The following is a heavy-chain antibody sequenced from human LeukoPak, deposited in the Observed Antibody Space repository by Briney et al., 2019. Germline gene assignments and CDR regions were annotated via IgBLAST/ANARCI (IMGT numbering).Heavy chain of an antibody. CDR1: GYSFTSYW. Sequence: GESLKISCKGSGYSFTSYWIGWVRQMPGKGLEWMGIIYPGDSDTRYSPSFQGQVTISADKSISTAYLQWSSLKASDTAMYYCARSGITGTTYDYYYGIDVWGQGTTVTVSS. V-gene: IGHV5-51*01. CDR3: ARSGITGTTYDYYYGIDV. D-gene: IGHD1-7*01. CDR2: IYPGDSDT. J-gene: IGHJ6*02.